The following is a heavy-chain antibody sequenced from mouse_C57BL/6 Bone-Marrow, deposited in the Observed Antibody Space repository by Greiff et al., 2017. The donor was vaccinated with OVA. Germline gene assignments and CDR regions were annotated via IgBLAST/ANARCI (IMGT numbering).Heavy chain of an antibody. CDR2: IWGDGST. J-gene: IGHJ4*01. V-gene: IGHV2-3*01. D-gene: IGHD1-1*01. Sequence: EQLLESGPGLVAPSQSPSITCSVSGFSLFSYGVSWVRQPPGKGLVWLGVIWGDGSTNYNSALIFRLSISKDNSKSKVYLKLNSRQTDDTAADYCAKPAPGGSSAMDYWGQGTSVTVSA. CDR3: AKPAPGGSSAMDY. CDR1: GFSLFSYG.